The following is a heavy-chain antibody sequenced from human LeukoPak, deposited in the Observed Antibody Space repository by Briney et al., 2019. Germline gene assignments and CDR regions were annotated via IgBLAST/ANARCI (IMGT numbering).Heavy chain of an antibody. Sequence: SETLSLTCTVSGGSISTYYWSWIRQPPGKGLEWIGYIYYTGSANYNPSLKSRVTISVDTSKNQFSLKLTSVTAADPAVYYCARASWLEQTSYFDYWGQGTLVTVSS. CDR2: IYYTGSA. CDR3: ARASWLEQTSYFDY. J-gene: IGHJ4*02. D-gene: IGHD1/OR15-1a*01. CDR1: GGSISTYY. V-gene: IGHV4-59*01.